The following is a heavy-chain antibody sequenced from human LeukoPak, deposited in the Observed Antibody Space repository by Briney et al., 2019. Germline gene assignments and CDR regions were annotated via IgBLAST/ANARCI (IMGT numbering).Heavy chain of an antibody. J-gene: IGHJ4*02. Sequence: GGSLRLSCAASGFTFSSYSMNWVRQAPGKGLEWVSSISSSSSYIYYADSVKGRFTISRDNAKNSLYLQMNSLRAEDTAVYYCARGGAGGYYDILTGSDYWGQGTLVTVSS. V-gene: IGHV3-21*01. CDR1: GFTFSSYS. CDR2: ISSSSSYI. CDR3: ARGGAGGYYDILTGSDY. D-gene: IGHD3-9*01.